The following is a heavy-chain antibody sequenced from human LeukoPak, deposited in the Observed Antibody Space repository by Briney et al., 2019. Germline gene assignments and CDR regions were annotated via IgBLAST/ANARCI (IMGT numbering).Heavy chain of an antibody. V-gene: IGHV3-23*01. CDR3: AKVLGYSDGLYDAFDI. J-gene: IGHJ3*02. Sequence: GGSLRLSCAASEFTFSSYAMSWVRQAPGKGLEWVSAISGSGGSTYYADSVKGRFTISRDNSKNTLYLQMNSLRAEDTAVYYCAKVLGYSDGLYDAFDIWGQGTMVTVSS. CDR1: EFTFSSYA. D-gene: IGHD5-18*01. CDR2: ISGSGGST.